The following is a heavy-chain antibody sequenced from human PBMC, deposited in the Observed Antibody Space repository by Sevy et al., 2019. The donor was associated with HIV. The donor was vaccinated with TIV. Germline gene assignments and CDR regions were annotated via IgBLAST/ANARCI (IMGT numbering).Heavy chain of an antibody. J-gene: IGHJ4*02. V-gene: IGHV3-64D*06. CDR3: VKGRNRYSSGWYKDY. Sequence: GGSLRLSCSASGFTFSSYAMHWVRQAPGKGLEYVSAISSNGGSTYYAHSVKGRFTISRDNSRNTLYLQMSSLRAEDTAVYYCVKGRNRYSSGWYKDYWGQGTLVTVSS. CDR2: ISSNGGST. CDR1: GFTFSSYA. D-gene: IGHD6-19*01.